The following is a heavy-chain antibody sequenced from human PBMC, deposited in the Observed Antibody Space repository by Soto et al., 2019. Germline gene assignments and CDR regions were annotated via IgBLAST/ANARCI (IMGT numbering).Heavy chain of an antibody. V-gene: IGHV3-74*01. CDR2: INSDGSSI. J-gene: IGHJ4*02. CDR3: VTGWSGY. D-gene: IGHD2-15*01. CDR1: EFTFSSSW. Sequence: GGSLRLSCVVSEFTFSSSWMHWVRQGPGKGLVWVSRINSDGSSINYADSVKGRFTTSRDNAKNMLYLQMNSLRAEDTALYYCVTGWSGYWGQGTLVTVSS.